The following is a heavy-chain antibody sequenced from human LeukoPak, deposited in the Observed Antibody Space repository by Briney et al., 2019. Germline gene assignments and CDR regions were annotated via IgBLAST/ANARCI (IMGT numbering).Heavy chain of an antibody. J-gene: IGHJ6*02. CDR3: ARRPLPYVLLWFGERRNYYYGMDV. D-gene: IGHD3-10*01. CDR2: INHSGST. V-gene: IGHV4-34*01. CDR1: GGSFSGYH. Sequence: SETLSLTYAVYGGSFSGYHWSWIRQPPGKGLEWIGEINHSGSTNYNPSLKSRVTISVDTSKNQFSLKLSSVTAADTAVYYCARRPLPYVLLWFGERRNYYYGMDVWGQGTTVTVSS.